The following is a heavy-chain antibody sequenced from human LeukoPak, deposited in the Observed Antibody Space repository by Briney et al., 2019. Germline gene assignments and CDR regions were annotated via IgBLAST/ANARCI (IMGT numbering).Heavy chain of an antibody. J-gene: IGHJ4*02. CDR3: ARDLAEYSSSLIHPPFDY. CDR2: ISSSSSYI. Sequence: PGGSLRLSCAASGFTFSSYSMNWVRQAPGKGLEWVSSISSSSSYIYYADSVKGRFTISRDNAKNSLYLQMNSLRAEDTAVYYCARDLAEYSSSLIHPPFDYWGQGTLVTVSS. V-gene: IGHV3-21*01. CDR1: GFTFSSYS. D-gene: IGHD6-6*01.